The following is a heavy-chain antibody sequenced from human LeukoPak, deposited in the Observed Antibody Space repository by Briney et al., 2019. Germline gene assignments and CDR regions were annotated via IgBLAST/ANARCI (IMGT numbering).Heavy chain of an antibody. J-gene: IGHJ4*02. D-gene: IGHD6-6*01. CDR1: GFTFSSYS. Sequence: AGGSLRLSCAASGFTFSSYSMNWVRQAPGKGLEWAAVISYDGSNKYYADSVKGRFTISRDNSKNTLYLQMNSLRAEDTAVYYCARSNGIAARLPYWGQGTLVTVSS. CDR2: ISYDGSNK. V-gene: IGHV3-30*03. CDR3: ARSNGIAARLPY.